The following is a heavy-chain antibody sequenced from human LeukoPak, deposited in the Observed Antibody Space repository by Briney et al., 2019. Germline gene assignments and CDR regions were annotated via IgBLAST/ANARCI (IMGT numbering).Heavy chain of an antibody. CDR1: GFTFSSYS. Sequence: GGSLRLSCAASGFTFSSYSMSWVRQAAGKGLEWVSAISGSGGSTYYADSVKGRFTISRDNSKNTLYLQMNSLRAEDTAVYYCAKDILLWFGELSPLDYRGQGTLVTVSS. J-gene: IGHJ4*02. CDR3: AKDILLWFGELSPLDY. D-gene: IGHD3-10*01. V-gene: IGHV3-23*01. CDR2: ISGSGGST.